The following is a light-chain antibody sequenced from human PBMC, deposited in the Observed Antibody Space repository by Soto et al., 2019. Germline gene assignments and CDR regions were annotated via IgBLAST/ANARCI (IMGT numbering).Light chain of an antibody. Sequence: IVMTHSPSTLSLSPVERATLSCRASQSVFSSLAWYQQKPGQAPRLLIYGAATRATGIPARFSGGGSGTDFTLTISRLEPEDFAVYYCQQCGSSPWTFGQGTKVDIK. CDR2: GAA. V-gene: IGKV3-20*01. CDR3: QQCGSSPWT. CDR1: QSVFSS. J-gene: IGKJ1*01.